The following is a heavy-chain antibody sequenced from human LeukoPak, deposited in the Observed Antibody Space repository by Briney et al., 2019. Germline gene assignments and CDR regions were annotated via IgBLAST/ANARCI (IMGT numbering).Heavy chain of an antibody. CDR2: IYYSGST. V-gene: IGHV4-31*03. CDR3: AALDTAMGYFDY. J-gene: IGHJ4*02. CDR1: RGSIRRGVYY. D-gene: IGHD5-18*01. Sequence: PSQTLSLTCTVSRGSIRRGVYYWSWIRPHPGTGLEWIGYIYYSGSTYYHPSLKSRVTISVDTSKNQFSLKLSSVTAADTAVYYCAALDTAMGYFDYWGQGTLVTVSS.